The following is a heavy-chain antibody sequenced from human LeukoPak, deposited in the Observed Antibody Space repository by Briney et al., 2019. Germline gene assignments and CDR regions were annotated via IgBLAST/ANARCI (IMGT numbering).Heavy chain of an antibody. D-gene: IGHD5-12*01. Sequence: SETLSLTCTVSGGSISSYYWSWIRQPAGTALEWIGRIYTSGTITYNPSLKSRVTMSVDTSKNQFSLKLSSVTAADTAVYYCTRDTGATGEVKFDPWGQGTLVTVSS. CDR2: IYTSGTI. J-gene: IGHJ5*02. CDR1: GGSISSYY. CDR3: TRDTGATGEVKFDP. V-gene: IGHV4-4*07.